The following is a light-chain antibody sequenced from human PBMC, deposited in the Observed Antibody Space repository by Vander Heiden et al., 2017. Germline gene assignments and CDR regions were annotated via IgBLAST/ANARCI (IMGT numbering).Light chain of an antibody. Sequence: SSELTQDPAVSVAVGQTVRITCQGDSLRSYYASWYQQKPGQAPVLVIYGKNNRPSGIPDRFSGSSSGNTASLTITGAQAEDEADYYCNSRDSSGNHLEVFGGGTKLTVL. CDR1: SLRSYY. CDR3: NSRDSSGNHLEV. V-gene: IGLV3-19*01. J-gene: IGLJ2*01. CDR2: GKN.